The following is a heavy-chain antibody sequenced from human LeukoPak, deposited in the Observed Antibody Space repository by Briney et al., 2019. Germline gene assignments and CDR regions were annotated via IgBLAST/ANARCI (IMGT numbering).Heavy chain of an antibody. J-gene: IGHJ4*02. Sequence: HSGGSLRLSCAASGFTFSSYAMSWVRQAPGKGLEWVSAISGSGGSTYYADSVKGRFTISRDNSKNTLYLQMNSLRAEDTAVYYCAKRPYCGGDCYSYFDYWGQGTLVTVSS. CDR1: GFTFSSYA. CDR3: AKRPYCGGDCYSYFDY. CDR2: ISGSGGST. V-gene: IGHV3-23*01. D-gene: IGHD2-21*02.